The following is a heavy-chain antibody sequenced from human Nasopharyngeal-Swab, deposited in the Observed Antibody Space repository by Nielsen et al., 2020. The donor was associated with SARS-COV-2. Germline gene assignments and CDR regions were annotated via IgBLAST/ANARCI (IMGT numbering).Heavy chain of an antibody. V-gene: IGHV3-53*04. CDR2: IYSGGST. CDR1: GFTVSSNY. D-gene: IGHD5-12*01. CDR3: ARGGWLLGNPTDLDY. Sequence: GESLKISCAASGFTVSSNYMSWVRQAPGKGLEWVSVIYSGGSTYYADSVKGRFTISRHNSKNTLYLQMNSLRAEDTAVYYCARGGWLLGNPTDLDYWGQGTLVTVSS. J-gene: IGHJ4*02.